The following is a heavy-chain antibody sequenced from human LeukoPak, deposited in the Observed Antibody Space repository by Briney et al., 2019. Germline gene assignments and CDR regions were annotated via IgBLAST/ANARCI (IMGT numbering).Heavy chain of an antibody. Sequence: ASVKVSCKASGYTFTSYAMNWVRQAPGQGLEWMGWISGYNGNTNYAQKLQGRVTMTTDTSTSTAYMELRSLRSDDTAVYYCAREPHRDSDAFDIWGQGTMVSVSS. CDR1: GYTFTSYA. CDR2: ISGYNGNT. CDR3: AREPHRDSDAFDI. V-gene: IGHV1-18*01. D-gene: IGHD2-21*01. J-gene: IGHJ3*02.